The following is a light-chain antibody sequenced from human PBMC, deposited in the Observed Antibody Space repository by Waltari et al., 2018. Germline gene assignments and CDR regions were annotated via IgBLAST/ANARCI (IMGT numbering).Light chain of an antibody. CDR2: GAR. V-gene: IGKV1-9*01. CDR1: RVIGSY. CDR3: QQIHSYPHT. J-gene: IGKJ2*01. Sequence: IQLTQSPSSLSASVGDRVTITCRASRVIGSYLAWYQQKPGKAPKLVIDGARTLQSGFPSRFSGSGSGTDCTLTISSLQPGDFATYYCQQIHSYPHTFGPGTKLEIK.